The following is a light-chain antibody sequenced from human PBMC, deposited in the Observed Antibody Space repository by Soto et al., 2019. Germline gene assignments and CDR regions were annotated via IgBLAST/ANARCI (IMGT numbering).Light chain of an antibody. V-gene: IGKV3-15*01. CDR3: QQYNNWPLT. Sequence: EIVMTQSPATLSVSPGERATLSCRASQSVNNNLAWYQQKPGQAPRLLIYGASTRATGIPASFSGSGSGTEFTLTISSLQSEDFAVYYCQQYNNWPLTVGGGTKVEIK. CDR2: GAS. J-gene: IGKJ4*01. CDR1: QSVNNN.